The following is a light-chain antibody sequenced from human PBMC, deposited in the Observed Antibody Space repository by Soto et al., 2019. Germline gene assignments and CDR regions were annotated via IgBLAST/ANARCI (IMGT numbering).Light chain of an antibody. J-gene: IGLJ2*01. CDR1: SPNIGAGYD. CDR3: QPYDSSLSGSV. V-gene: IGLV1-40*01. Sequence: QSVLTQPPSVSGAPGQRITISCTGSSPNIGAGYDVHWYQQLPGTAPKLLIYGNSNRPSGVPDRFSGSQSGTSASLAITGLQAEDEADYYCQPYDSSLSGSVFGGGTKVTVL. CDR2: GNS.